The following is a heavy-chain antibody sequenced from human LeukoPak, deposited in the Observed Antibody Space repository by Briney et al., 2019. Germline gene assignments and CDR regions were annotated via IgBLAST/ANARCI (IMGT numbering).Heavy chain of an antibody. CDR2: IKSKTDGGTT. Sequence: PGGSLKLSCAASGFAFNTYAMHWVRQAPGKGLEWVGRIKSKTDGGTTDYAAPVKGRFTISRDDSKNTLYLQMNSLKTEDTAVYYCTTETYYYGSGHGGDWGQGTLVTASS. V-gene: IGHV3-15*01. J-gene: IGHJ4*02. D-gene: IGHD3-10*01. CDR3: TTETYYYGSGHGGD. CDR1: GFAFNTYA.